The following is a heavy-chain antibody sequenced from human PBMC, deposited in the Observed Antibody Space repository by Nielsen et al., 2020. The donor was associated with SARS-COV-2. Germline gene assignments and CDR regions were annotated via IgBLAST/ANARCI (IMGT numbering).Heavy chain of an antibody. V-gene: IGHV3-23*01. D-gene: IGHD3-10*01. J-gene: IGHJ4*02. CDR3: AKHEGED. CDR2: ISESGGAT. Sequence: GESLKISCVASGFSFSNYVMNWVRQAPGKGLEWVSAISESGGATYYTDSVKGRFTISRDNSRNTLYLEMNSLRADDMAVYYCAKHEGEDWGQGTLVTVSS. CDR1: GFSFSNYV.